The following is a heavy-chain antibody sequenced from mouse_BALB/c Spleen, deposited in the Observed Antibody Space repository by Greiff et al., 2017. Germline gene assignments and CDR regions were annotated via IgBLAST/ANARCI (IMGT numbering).Heavy chain of an antibody. J-gene: IGHJ4*01. D-gene: IGHD2-4*01. CDR2: ISSGGGST. Sequence: DVHLVESGGGLVKPGGSLKLSCAASGFAFSSYDMSWVRQTPEKRLEWVAYISSGGGSTYYPDTVKGRFTISRDNAKNTLYLQMSSLKSEDTAMYYCARSGAMITRNAMDYWGQGTSVTVSS. V-gene: IGHV5-12-1*01. CDR1: GFAFSSYD. CDR3: ARSGAMITRNAMDY.